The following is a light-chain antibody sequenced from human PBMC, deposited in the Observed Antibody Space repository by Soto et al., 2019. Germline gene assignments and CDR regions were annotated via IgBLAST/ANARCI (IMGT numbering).Light chain of an antibody. CDR2: KAP. Sequence: DIQMTQSPSTLSASVGDRVTITCRASQSIGSSLAWYQQKSGKAPNLLIYKAPTLESGVPSRFGGSGSGTEFTLTISSLQPDDFATYYCHQYSDSPFTFGPGTEVDVK. J-gene: IGKJ3*01. CDR1: QSIGSS. CDR3: HQYSDSPFT. V-gene: IGKV1-5*03.